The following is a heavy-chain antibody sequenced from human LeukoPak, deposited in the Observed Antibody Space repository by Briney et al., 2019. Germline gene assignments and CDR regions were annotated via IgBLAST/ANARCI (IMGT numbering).Heavy chain of an antibody. D-gene: IGHD6-13*01. CDR1: GGSFSGYY. CDR3: ARARKQQLANNWFDP. V-gene: IGHV4-34*01. Sequence: SETLSLTCAVYGGSFSGYYWSWIRQPPGKGLEWIGEINHSGSTKYNPSLKSRVTISVDTSKNQFSLKLSSVTAADTAVYYCARARKQQLANNWFDPWGQGTLVTVSS. CDR2: INHSGST. J-gene: IGHJ5*02.